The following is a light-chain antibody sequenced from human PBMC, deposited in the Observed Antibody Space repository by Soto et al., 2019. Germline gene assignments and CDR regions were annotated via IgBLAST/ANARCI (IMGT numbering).Light chain of an antibody. Sequence: QSVLTQPPSVSGAPGQRVTISCTGSSSNIGAGYDVHWYQQLPGTAPKLLIYGNSNRPSAVPDRFSGSKSGTSASLAITGLQAEDEDDYSCQSDCSSLSGDVVCGGGT. CDR2: GNS. CDR1: SSNIGAGYD. CDR3: QSDCSSLSGDVV. V-gene: IGLV1-40*01. J-gene: IGLJ2*01.